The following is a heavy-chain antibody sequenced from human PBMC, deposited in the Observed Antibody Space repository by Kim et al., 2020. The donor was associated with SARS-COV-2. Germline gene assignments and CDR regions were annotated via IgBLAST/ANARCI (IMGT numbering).Heavy chain of an antibody. CDR3: ARAIAAAGTNGMDV. V-gene: IGHV4-34*01. D-gene: IGHD6-13*01. CDR2: ISLCGCT. J-gene: IGHJ6*02. CDR1: GGSFSGYY. Sequence: SETLSLTCAVYGGSFSGYYWSWIRQPPGKGLGGMGYISLCGCTNYNPSLKSRVTISVDTSKNQFSLKLSSVTAADTAVYYCARAIAAAGTNGMDVWGQGTTVTVSS.